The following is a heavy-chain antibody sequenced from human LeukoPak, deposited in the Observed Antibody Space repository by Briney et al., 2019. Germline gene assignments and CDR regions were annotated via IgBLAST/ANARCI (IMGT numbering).Heavy chain of an antibody. CDR2: IYTSGST. CDR3: ARGGVLAGGIVFDY. J-gene: IGHJ4*02. V-gene: IGHV4-61*02. Sequence: SETLSLTCTVSGGSISSGSYYWSWLRQPAGKGLEWLGRIYTSGSTNYNPSLKSRVTISVDTSKNQFSLKLSSVTAADTAVYYCARGGVLAGGIVFDYWGQGTLVTVSS. D-gene: IGHD3-16*01. CDR1: GGSISSGSYY.